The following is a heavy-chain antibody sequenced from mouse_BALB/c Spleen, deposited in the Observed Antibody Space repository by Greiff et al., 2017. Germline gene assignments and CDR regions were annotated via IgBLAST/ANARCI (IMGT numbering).Heavy chain of an antibody. CDR3: ARSGTEAMDY. V-gene: IGHV1-87*01. Sequence: QVQLQQSGAELARPGASVKLSCKASGYTFTSYWMQWVKQRPGQGLEWIGAIYPGDGDTRYTQKFKGKATLTADKSSSTAYMQLSSLASEDSAVYYCARSGTEAMDYWGQGTSVTVSS. J-gene: IGHJ4*01. D-gene: IGHD4-1*01. CDR2: IYPGDGDT. CDR1: GYTFTSYW.